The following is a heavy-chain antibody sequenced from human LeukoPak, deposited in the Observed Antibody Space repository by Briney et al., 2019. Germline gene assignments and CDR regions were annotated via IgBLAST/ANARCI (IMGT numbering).Heavy chain of an antibody. CDR1: GFTFSTYA. V-gene: IGHV3-23*01. Sequence: PGGSLRLSCAASGFTFSTYAMSWVRQAPGRGLEWVSGISDSGDNTYYRDSVKGRFTMSRDNSKNMLYLQMNSPRAEDTAIYYCAKEKGSLGSPYFDFWGQGTLVTVSS. D-gene: IGHD3-10*01. J-gene: IGHJ4*02. CDR3: AKEKGSLGSPYFDF. CDR2: ISDSGDNT.